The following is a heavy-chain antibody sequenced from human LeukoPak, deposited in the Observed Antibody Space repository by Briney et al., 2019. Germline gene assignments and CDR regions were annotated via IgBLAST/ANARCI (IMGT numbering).Heavy chain of an antibody. CDR1: GFTFSSYA. V-gene: IGHV3-30-3*01. CDR2: ISYDGSNK. J-gene: IGHJ4*02. D-gene: IGHD5-18*01. Sequence: PGGSLRLSCAASGFTFSSYAMHWVRQAPGKGLEWVAVISYDGSNKYYADSVKGRFTISRDNSKNTLYLQMNSLRAEDTAVYYCAKDPTGGYSYGYLDYWGQGTLVTVSS. CDR3: AKDPTGGYSYGYLDY.